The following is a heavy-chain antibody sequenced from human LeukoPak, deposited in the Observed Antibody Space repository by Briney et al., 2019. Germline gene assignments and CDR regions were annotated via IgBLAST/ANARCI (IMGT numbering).Heavy chain of an antibody. CDR3: ARDPDTAMGSDAFDI. D-gene: IGHD5-18*01. J-gene: IGHJ3*02. CDR1: GFTFDDYG. CDR2: ISSSSSTI. V-gene: IGHV3-48*01. Sequence: GGSLRLSCAASGFTFDDYGMSWVRQAPGKGLEWVSYISSSSSTIYYADSVKGRFTISRDNAKNSLYLQMNSLRAEDTAVYYCARDPDTAMGSDAFDIWGQGTMVTVSS.